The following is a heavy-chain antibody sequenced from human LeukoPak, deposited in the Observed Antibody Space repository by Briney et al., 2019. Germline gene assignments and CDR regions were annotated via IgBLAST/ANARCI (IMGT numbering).Heavy chain of an antibody. V-gene: IGHV4-4*07. CDR1: GGSISSYY. CDR3: AREPHPGILGYCCGGSCYEFNWFDP. J-gene: IGHJ5*02. CDR2: IYTSGST. Sequence: SETLSLTCTVSGGSISSYYWSWIRQPAGKGLEWIGRIYTSGSTNYNPSLKSRVTMSVDTSKNQFSLKLSSVTAADTAVYYCAREPHPGILGYCCGGSCYEFNWFDPWGQGTLVTVSS. D-gene: IGHD2-15*01.